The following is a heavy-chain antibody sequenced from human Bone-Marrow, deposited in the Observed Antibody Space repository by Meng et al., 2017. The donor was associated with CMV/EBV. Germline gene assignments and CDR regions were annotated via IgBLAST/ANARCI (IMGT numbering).Heavy chain of an antibody. CDR3: ARGRVVAATLGWFDP. D-gene: IGHD2-15*01. Sequence: SGDTFTGYYMHWVRQAPGQGLEWMGWINPNSGGTNYAQKFQGRVTMTRDTSISTAYMELSRLRSDDTAVYYCARGRVVAATLGWFDPWGQGTLVTVSS. J-gene: IGHJ5*02. V-gene: IGHV1-2*02. CDR1: GDTFTGYY. CDR2: INPNSGGT.